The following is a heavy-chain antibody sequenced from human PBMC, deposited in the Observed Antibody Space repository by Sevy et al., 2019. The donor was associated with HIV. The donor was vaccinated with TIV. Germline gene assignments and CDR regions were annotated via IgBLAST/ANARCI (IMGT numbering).Heavy chain of an antibody. V-gene: IGHV3-23*01. CDR2: LDNSGDNT. J-gene: IGHJ4*02. D-gene: IGHD6-19*01. Sequence: GGSLRLSCAASGFTFDNYAMTWVRQTPGKGLEWVSTLDNSGDNTYNADSVKGRFTISRDNSKNTLYLQMDSLRAEDTAIYYCAKAGGGWNYFDYSGQGTLVTVS. CDR3: AKAGGGWNYFDY. CDR1: GFTFDNYA.